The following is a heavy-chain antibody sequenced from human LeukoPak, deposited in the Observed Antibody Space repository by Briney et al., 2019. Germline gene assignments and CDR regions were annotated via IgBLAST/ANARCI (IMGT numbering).Heavy chain of an antibody. CDR3: AKDNYDILTGYSD. CDR2: ISWNSGSI. Sequence: GGSLRLSCAASGFTFDDYAMHWVRQAPGKGLEWVSGISWNSGSIGYADSVKGRFTISRDNAKNSLYLQMNSLRAEGTALYYCAKDNYDILTGYSDWGQGTLVTVSS. D-gene: IGHD3-9*01. V-gene: IGHV3-9*01. J-gene: IGHJ4*02. CDR1: GFTFDDYA.